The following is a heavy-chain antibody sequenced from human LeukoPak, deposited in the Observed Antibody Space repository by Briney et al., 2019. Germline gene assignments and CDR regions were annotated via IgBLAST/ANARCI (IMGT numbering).Heavy chain of an antibody. D-gene: IGHD3-9*01. CDR2: IWYDGSNK. CDR1: GFTFGSYG. CDR3: ARARHGILTGYYLDY. V-gene: IGHV3-33*01. Sequence: GRSLRLSCAASGFTFGSYGVHWVRQAPRKGLEWVAVIWYDGSNKYYADSVKGRFTISRDNSKNTLYLQMNSLRAEDTAVYYCARARHGILTGYYLDYWGQGTLVTVSS. J-gene: IGHJ4*02.